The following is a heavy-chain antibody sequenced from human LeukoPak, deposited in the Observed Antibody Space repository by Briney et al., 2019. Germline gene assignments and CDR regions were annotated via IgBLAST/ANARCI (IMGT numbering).Heavy chain of an antibody. CDR1: GGSVSSSRYY. V-gene: IGHV4-39*01. Sequence: SETLSLTCTVSGGSVSSSRYYWGWIRQPPGEGLEWIGTIYYSGSTYYNPSLKSRVTISVDTSKNQFSLKLSSVTAADTAVYYCARGSYARPFDYWGQGTLVTVSS. CDR3: ARGSYARPFDY. D-gene: IGHD1-26*01. J-gene: IGHJ4*02. CDR2: IYYSGST.